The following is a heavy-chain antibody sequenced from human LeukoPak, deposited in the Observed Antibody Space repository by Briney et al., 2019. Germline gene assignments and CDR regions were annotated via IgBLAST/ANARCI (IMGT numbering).Heavy chain of an antibody. CDR1: GFIFSRYW. D-gene: IGHD3-22*01. CDR2: INGDGSTL. Sequence: GGSLRLSCAASGFIFSRYWMHWVRQAPGKGLVWVSRINGDGSTLSYADSVKGQFTISRDNAKNTLYLQMNSLRAEDTAVYYCVRDFGESSGYYFDYWGQGTLVTVSS. J-gene: IGHJ4*02. CDR3: VRDFGESSGYYFDY. V-gene: IGHV3-74*01.